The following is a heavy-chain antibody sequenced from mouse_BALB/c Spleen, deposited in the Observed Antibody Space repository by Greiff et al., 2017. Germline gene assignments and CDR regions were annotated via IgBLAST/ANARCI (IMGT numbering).Heavy chain of an antibody. CDR2: IRNKANGYTT. CDR1: GFTFTDYY. V-gene: IGHV7-3*02. CDR3: ARDGYYAMDY. J-gene: IGHJ4*01. Sequence: EVQVVESGGGLVQPGGSLRLSCATSGFTFTDYYMSWVRQPPGKALEWLGFIRNKANGYTTEYSASVKGRFTISRDNSQSILYLQMNTLRAEDSATYYCARDGYYAMDYWGQGTSVTVYS.